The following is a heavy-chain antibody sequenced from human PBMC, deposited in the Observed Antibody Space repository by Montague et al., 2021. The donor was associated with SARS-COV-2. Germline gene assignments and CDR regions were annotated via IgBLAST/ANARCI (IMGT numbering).Heavy chain of an antibody. D-gene: IGHD2-8*01. V-gene: IGHV4-59*13. Sequence: SETLSLTCSVSGSYLRGYFWSWVRQPPGQRLEWIGYILYNGTATYNPALRSRLTMSVDMSRNQLSLELRSMTVTDTAFYYCTRGNGWYQPWGRGTLVTVSS. CDR1: GSYLRGYF. CDR3: TRGNGWYQP. J-gene: IGHJ5*02. CDR2: ILYNGTA.